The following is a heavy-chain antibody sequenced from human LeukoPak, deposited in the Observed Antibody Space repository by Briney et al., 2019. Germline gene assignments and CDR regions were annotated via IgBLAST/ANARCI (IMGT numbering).Heavy chain of an antibody. V-gene: IGHV4-31*03. CDR1: GGSVNSGGYY. D-gene: IGHD3-22*01. CDR2: IYFSGST. Sequence: SETLSLTCTVSGGSVNSGGYYWSWIRQYPGRGLEWISYIYFSGSTFYNPSFGRRVFISFDTSKNQFSLRLSSVTAADTAIYYCARQPPGSGYQYRYYFDYWGQGTLVTVSS. CDR3: ARQPPGSGYQYRYYFDY. J-gene: IGHJ4*02.